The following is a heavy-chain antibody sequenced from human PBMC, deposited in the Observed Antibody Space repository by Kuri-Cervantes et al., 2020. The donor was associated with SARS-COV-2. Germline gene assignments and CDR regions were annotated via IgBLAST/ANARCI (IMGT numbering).Heavy chain of an antibody. J-gene: IGHJ4*02. CDR1: GFTFSSYG. CDR2: ISYDGSNK. Sequence: GGSLRLSCAASGFTFSSYGMHWVRQAPGKGLEWVAVISYDGSNKYYADSVKGRFTISRDNSKNTLYLQMNSLRAEDTAVYYCAKVVAVLRFLEWWTVGFDYWGQGTLVTVSS. V-gene: IGHV3-30*18. CDR3: AKVVAVLRFLEWWTVGFDY. D-gene: IGHD3-3*01.